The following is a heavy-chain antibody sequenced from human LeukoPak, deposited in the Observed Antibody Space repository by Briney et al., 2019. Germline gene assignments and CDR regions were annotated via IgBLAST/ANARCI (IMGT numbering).Heavy chain of an antibody. Sequence: SETLSLTCTVSGGSISSYYWSWIRQPPGKGLEWIGYIYYSGSTNYNPSLKSRVTISVDTSKNQFSLKLSSVTAADTAVYYCARRFGNLRTVIRLPFDPWGQGTLVTVSS. CDR3: ARRFGNLRTVIRLPFDP. V-gene: IGHV4-59*08. J-gene: IGHJ5*02. D-gene: IGHD5-12*01. CDR2: IYYSGST. CDR1: GGSISSYY.